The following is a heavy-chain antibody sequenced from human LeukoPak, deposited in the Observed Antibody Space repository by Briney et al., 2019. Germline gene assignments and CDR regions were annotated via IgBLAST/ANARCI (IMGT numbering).Heavy chain of an antibody. V-gene: IGHV4-4*07. J-gene: IGHJ4*02. CDR3: ASTPMVRGAPGYFDY. CDR1: SGSISSYY. Sequence: SETLSLTCTVSSGSISSYYWSWIRQSAGKGLEWIGRIYTSGSTNYNPSLKSRVTMSIDTSKNQFSLKLSSVTAADTAVYYCASTPMVRGAPGYFDYWGQGTLVTVSS. D-gene: IGHD3-10*01. CDR2: IYTSGST.